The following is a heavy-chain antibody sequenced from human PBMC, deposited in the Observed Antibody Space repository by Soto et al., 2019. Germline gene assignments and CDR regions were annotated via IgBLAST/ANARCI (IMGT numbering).Heavy chain of an antibody. Sequence: ASVKVTCKASGYTFTSYAMHWVRQAPGRRLEWMGWINAGNGNTKYSQKFQGRVTITRDTSASTAYMELSSLRSEDTAVYYCARDSYDFWSGSVEDYYYMDVWGKGTTVTVSS. D-gene: IGHD3-3*01. J-gene: IGHJ6*03. CDR1: GYTFTSYA. V-gene: IGHV1-3*01. CDR3: ARDSYDFWSGSVEDYYYMDV. CDR2: INAGNGNT.